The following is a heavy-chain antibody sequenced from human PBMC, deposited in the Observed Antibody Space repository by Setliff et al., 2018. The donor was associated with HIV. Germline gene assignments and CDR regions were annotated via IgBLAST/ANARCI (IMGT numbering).Heavy chain of an antibody. J-gene: IGHJ6*03. CDR1: GHTFSSYD. V-gene: IGHV1-8*02. Sequence: ASVKVSCKASGHTFSSYDINWVRQATGQGLEWMGWMNPNSGNTGYAQKFHGRVTMNRDTSISTAYMELNNLKFEDTAVYYCARARRDSYDRGRRNHYYIDVWGKGTKVTVSS. CDR2: MNPNSGNT. CDR3: ARARRDSYDRGRRNHYYIDV. D-gene: IGHD3-22*01.